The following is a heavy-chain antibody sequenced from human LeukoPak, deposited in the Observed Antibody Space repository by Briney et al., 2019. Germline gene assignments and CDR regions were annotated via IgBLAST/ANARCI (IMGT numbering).Heavy chain of an antibody. CDR1: GYTFTGYY. D-gene: IGHD2-21*02. J-gene: IGHJ6*02. V-gene: IGHV1-69*13. CDR3: ARGYIVVVTAITSPPQVVGGMDV. Sequence: SVKVSCKASGYTFTGYYMHWVRQAPGQGLEWMGGIIPIFGTANYAQKFQGRVTITADESTSTAYMELSSLRSEDTAVYYCARGYIVVVTAITSPPQVVGGMDVWGQGTTVTVSS. CDR2: IIPIFGTA.